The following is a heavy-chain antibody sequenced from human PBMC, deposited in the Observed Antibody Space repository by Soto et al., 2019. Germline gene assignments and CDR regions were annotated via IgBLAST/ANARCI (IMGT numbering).Heavy chain of an antibody. CDR1: GFTFSSYW. J-gene: IGHJ4*02. CDR3: AREGVGWLYYFDY. Sequence: RRLSCAASGFTFSSYWMSWVRQAPGKGLEWVANIKQDGSEKYYVDSVKGRFTISRDNAKNSLYLQMNSLRAEDTAVYYCAREGVGWLYYFDYWGQGTLVTVSS. V-gene: IGHV3-7*03. CDR2: IKQDGSEK. D-gene: IGHD3-3*01.